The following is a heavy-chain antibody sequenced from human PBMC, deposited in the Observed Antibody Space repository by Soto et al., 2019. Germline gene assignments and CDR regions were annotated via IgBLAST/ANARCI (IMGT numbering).Heavy chain of an antibody. CDR3: AKVVPTVATPRFCDY. CDR1: GFSFSTYA. Sequence: EVQLLQSGGGLVQPGGSLRLSCTASGFSFSTYALSWVRQAPGKGLEWVSAISGGGDRTFYADSVKGRFTVSRDNSKNTLYLQMSSLTAEDTAVYYCAKVVPTVATPRFCDYWGQGNLVTVSS. CDR2: ISGGGDRT. J-gene: IGHJ4*02. V-gene: IGHV3-23*01. D-gene: IGHD4-17*01.